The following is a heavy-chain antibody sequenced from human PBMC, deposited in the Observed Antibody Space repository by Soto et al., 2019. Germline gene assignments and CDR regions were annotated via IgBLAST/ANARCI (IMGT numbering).Heavy chain of an antibody. V-gene: IGHV3-30*18. CDR1: GFTFSSYG. D-gene: IGHD3-22*01. Sequence: GGSLRLSCAASGFTFSSYGIHWVRQAPGKGLEWVAVISYDGSNKYYADSVKGRFTISRDNSKNTLYLQMNSLRAEDTAVYYCAKDRTKWLSPTFDYWGQETLVTVSS. J-gene: IGHJ4*02. CDR3: AKDRTKWLSPTFDY. CDR2: ISYDGSNK.